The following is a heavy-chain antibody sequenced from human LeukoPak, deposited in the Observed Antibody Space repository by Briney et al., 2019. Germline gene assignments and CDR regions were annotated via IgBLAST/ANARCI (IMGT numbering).Heavy chain of an antibody. D-gene: IGHD6-19*01. CDR3: VRDLGIAVAPGY. CDR2: INSDGSST. CDR1: GFTFSRNW. J-gene: IGHJ4*02. V-gene: IGHV3-74*01. Sequence: HAGGSLRLSCAASGFTFSRNWMHWVRQAPGKGLVCVSRINSDGSSTNYADSVKGRFTISRDNAKNTLHLQMNSLRAEDTAVYYCVRDLGIAVAPGYWGQGTLVTVSS.